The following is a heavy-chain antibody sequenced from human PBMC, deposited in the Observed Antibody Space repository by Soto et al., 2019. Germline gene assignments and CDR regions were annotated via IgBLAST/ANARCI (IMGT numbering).Heavy chain of an antibody. CDR1: GGSISSSNW. D-gene: IGHD2-8*01. V-gene: IGHV4-4*02. CDR3: ASKVKYCNNGVCYRPIDY. CDR2: IYHSGST. J-gene: IGHJ4*02. Sequence: PSETLSLTCAVSGGSISSSNWWSWVRQPPGKGLEWIGEIYHSGSTNYNPSLKSRVTISVDKSKNQFSLKLSSVTAADTAVYYCASKVKYCNNGVCYRPIDYWGQGTLVTVSS.